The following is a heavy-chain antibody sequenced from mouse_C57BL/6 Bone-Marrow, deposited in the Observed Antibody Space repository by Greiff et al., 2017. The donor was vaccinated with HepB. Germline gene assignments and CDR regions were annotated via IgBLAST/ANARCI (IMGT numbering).Heavy chain of an antibody. Sequence: QVQLKESGAELVRPGASVKLSCKASGYTFTDYYINWVKQRPGQGLEWIARIYPGSGNTYYNEKFKGKATLTAEKSSSTAYMQLSSLTSEDSAVYFCAKGSTTVGYFDVWGTGTTVTVSS. CDR1: GYTFTDYY. CDR2: IYPGSGNT. CDR3: AKGSTTVGYFDV. V-gene: IGHV1-76*01. D-gene: IGHD1-1*01. J-gene: IGHJ1*03.